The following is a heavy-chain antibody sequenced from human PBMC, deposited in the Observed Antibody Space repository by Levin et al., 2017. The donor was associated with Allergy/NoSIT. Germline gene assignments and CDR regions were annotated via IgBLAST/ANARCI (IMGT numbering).Heavy chain of an antibody. CDR1: GGSISSGGYS. CDR2: IYLSGST. V-gene: IGHV4-30-2*01. D-gene: IGHD5-18*01. Sequence: SETLSLTCAVSGGSISSGGYSWSWIRQPPGKGLEWIGNIYLSGSTNDNPSLKSRVTMSVDRSKNKISLKLSYVTAADTAVYYCARVAGYSYGYYFDYWGPGTLVTVSS. J-gene: IGHJ4*02. CDR3: ARVAGYSYGYYFDY.